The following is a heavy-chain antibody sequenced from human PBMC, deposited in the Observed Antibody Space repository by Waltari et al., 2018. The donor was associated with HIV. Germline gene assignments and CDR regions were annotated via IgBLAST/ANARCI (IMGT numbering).Heavy chain of an antibody. CDR3: VKEHQYSHSWYSYYGMDV. CDR1: GFTFSNYG. Sequence: EVQVLESGGALVQPGGSLRLSCAASGFTFSNYGMSWVRQAPGKGLEWGSTISGRGGSTYYADSVKGRFTVSRDNSKNTLYLQMNSLRAEDTAVYFCVKEHQYSHSWYSYYGMDVWGQGTTVTVSS. D-gene: IGHD6-13*01. J-gene: IGHJ6*02. V-gene: IGHV3-23*01. CDR2: ISGRGGST.